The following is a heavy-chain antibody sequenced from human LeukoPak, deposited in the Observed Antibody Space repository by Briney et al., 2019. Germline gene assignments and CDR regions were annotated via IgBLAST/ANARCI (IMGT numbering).Heavy chain of an antibody. D-gene: IGHD3-3*01. Sequence: PSETLPLTCTVSGGSISANNYYWGWIRQPPGKGLEWIGSIHNSATTYYSSSLNSRVTVSVDTSKNQFSLKLGSVTAADTAVYFCARHPYYDVWSGPQSVAYWGQPTLVTVSS. V-gene: IGHV4-39*01. CDR2: IHNSATT. J-gene: IGHJ1*01. CDR3: ARHPYYDVWSGPQSVAY. CDR1: GGSISANNYY.